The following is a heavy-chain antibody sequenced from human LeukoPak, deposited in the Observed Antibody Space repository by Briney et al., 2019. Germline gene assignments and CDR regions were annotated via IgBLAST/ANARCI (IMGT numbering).Heavy chain of an antibody. CDR2: ISSSSSYI. CDR1: GFTFSSYS. J-gene: IGHJ4*02. V-gene: IGHV3-21*01. Sequence: KSGGSLRLSCAASGFTFSSYSMNWVRQAPGKGLEWVSSISSSSSYIYYADSVKGRFTISRDNAKNSLYLQMNSLRAEDTAVYYCARDRGYYYDSSGYPFGYWGQGTLVTVSS. CDR3: ARDRGYYYDSSGYPFGY. D-gene: IGHD3-22*01.